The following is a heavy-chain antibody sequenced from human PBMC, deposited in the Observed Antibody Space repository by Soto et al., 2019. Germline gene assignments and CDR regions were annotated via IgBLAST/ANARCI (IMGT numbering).Heavy chain of an antibody. V-gene: IGHV3-21*01. CDR2: ISSSSSYI. J-gene: IGHJ6*02. CDR3: ARDRIAAPDYYYYGMDV. Sequence: GGSLRLSCAASGFTFSSYSMNWVRQAPGKGLEWVSSISSSSSYIYYADSVKGRFTISRDNAKNSLYLQMNSLRAEDTAVYYCARDRIAAPDYYYYGMDVWGQGTTVTVSS. CDR1: GFTFSSYS. D-gene: IGHD6-13*01.